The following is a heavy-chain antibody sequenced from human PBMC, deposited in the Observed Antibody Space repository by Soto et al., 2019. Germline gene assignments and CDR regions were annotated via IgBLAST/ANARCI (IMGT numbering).Heavy chain of an antibody. CDR1: GGSFSGYY. V-gene: IGHV4-34*01. CDR3: ARAKPLYCSSTSCYYYYYYMDV. Sequence: SETLSLTCAVYGGSFSGYYWSWIRQPPGKGLEWIGEINHSGSTNYNPSLKSRVTISVDTSKNQFSLKLSSVTAADTAVYYCARAKPLYCSSTSCYYYYYYMDVWGKGTTVTVSS. J-gene: IGHJ6*03. CDR2: INHSGST. D-gene: IGHD2-2*01.